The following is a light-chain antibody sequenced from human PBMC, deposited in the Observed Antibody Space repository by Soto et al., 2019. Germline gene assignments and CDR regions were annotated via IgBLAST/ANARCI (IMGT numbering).Light chain of an antibody. CDR3: SSYTGSSTLVV. V-gene: IGLV2-14*01. CDR1: SSDVGSYNY. J-gene: IGLJ2*01. CDR2: EVS. Sequence: QSALTQPASVSGSRGQSITISCTGTSSDVGSYNYVSWYQQHPGKAPKLMIYEVSNRPSGVSNRFSGSKSGNTASLSISGLQAEDEADYYCSSYTGSSTLVVFGGGTKVTVL.